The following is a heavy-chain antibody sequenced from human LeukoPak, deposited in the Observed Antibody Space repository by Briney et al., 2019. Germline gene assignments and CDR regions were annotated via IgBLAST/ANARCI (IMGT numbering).Heavy chain of an antibody. Sequence: GGSLRLSCAASGFTFSNAWMSWVRQAPGKGLEWVAVISYDGSNKYYADSVKGRFTISRDNSKNTLYLQMNSLRAEDTAVYYCARVTYSYGPVVGYYYYYYMDVWGKGTTVTVSS. CDR2: ISYDGSNK. CDR3: ARVTYSYGPVVGYYYYYYMDV. CDR1: GFTFSNAW. V-gene: IGHV3-30*03. D-gene: IGHD5-18*01. J-gene: IGHJ6*03.